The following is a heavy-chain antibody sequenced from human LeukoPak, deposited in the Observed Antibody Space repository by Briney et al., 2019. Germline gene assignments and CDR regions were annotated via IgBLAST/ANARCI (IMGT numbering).Heavy chain of an antibody. J-gene: IGHJ4*02. D-gene: IGHD3-16*01. CDR3: ANLGGLPGYFDY. V-gene: IGHV3-23*01. Sequence: GGSLRLSCAASGFTFSSYAMSLVRQAPGKGLEWVSAISGSGGSTYYADSVKGRFTISRDNSENTLYLQMNSLRAEDTAVYYCANLGGLPGYFDYWGQGTLVTVSS. CDR2: ISGSGGST. CDR1: GFTFSSYA.